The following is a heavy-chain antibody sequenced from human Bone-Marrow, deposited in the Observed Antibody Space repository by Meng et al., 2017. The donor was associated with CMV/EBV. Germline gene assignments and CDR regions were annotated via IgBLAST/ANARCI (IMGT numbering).Heavy chain of an antibody. J-gene: IGHJ3*02. CDR1: GDSVSSNSAA. D-gene: IGHD3-10*01. V-gene: IGHV6-1*01. Sequence: SQTLSLTCAISGDSVSSNSAAWNWIRPSPSRGLEWLGRTYYRSKWYNDYAVSVKSRITINPDTSKNQFSLQLNSVTPEDTAVYYCAKEGTDAFDIWGQGTMVTVSS. CDR2: TYYRSKWYN. CDR3: AKEGTDAFDI.